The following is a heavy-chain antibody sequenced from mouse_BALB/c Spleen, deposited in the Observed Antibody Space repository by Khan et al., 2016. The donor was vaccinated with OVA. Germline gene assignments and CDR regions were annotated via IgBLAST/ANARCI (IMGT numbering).Heavy chain of an antibody. Sequence: QVQLKQSGPGLVAPSQSLSITCTVSGFSFATYCVTWFRQPLGKGLEWLVVFWGYGSTICHSALISRLSISTDFSTSQVFLLLNSLQANDAATYYVAKFYYGGGTNRYFDVWGAGTTVTVSS. J-gene: IGHJ1*01. V-gene: IGHV2-3*01. CDR3: AKFYYGGGTNRYFDV. D-gene: IGHD1-1*01. CDR1: GFSFATYC. CDR2: FWGYGST.